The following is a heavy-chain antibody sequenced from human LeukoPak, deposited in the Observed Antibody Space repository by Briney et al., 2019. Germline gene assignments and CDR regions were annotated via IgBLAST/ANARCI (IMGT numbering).Heavy chain of an antibody. J-gene: IGHJ4*02. CDR1: GFTFSSYG. Sequence: HPGGSLRLSCAASGFTFSSYGMHWVRQAPGKGPEWVAFIRYDGNNKYYADSVKGRFTISRDNSQNTVYLQVNSLRTEDTALYYCATLTPPYNWNDLDSDYWGRGTLVTVSS. CDR2: IRYDGNNK. D-gene: IGHD1-1*01. V-gene: IGHV3-30*02. CDR3: ATLTPPYNWNDLDSDY.